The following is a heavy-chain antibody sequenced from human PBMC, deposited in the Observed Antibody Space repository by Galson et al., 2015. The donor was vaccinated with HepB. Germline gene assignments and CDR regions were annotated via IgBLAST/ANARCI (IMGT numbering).Heavy chain of an antibody. CDR2: IIPIFGTA. Sequence: SVKVSCKASGGTFSSCAISWVRQAPGQGLEWMGGIIPIFGTANYAQKFQGRVTITADESTSTAYMELSSLRSEDTAVYYCASRAGVVATIRAAFEIWGQGTMVTVSS. D-gene: IGHD5-12*01. J-gene: IGHJ3*02. CDR3: ASRAGVVATIRAAFEI. V-gene: IGHV1-69*13. CDR1: GGTFSSCA.